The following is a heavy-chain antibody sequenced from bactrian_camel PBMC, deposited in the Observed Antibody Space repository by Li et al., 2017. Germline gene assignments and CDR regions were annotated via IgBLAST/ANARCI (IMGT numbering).Heavy chain of an antibody. CDR2: IATGSGNT. D-gene: IGHD3*01. V-gene: IGHV3S68*01. CDR1: GSSRSVSS. Sequence: HVQLVESGGGEVQDGGSLRLSCVASGSSRSVSSVGWFRQTPGKEREGVARIATGSGNTYYADSVKGRFTISQDNAKNTVYLQMNSLKPEDTAMYYCVRVEGDILFGYGENDWGKGTQVTVS. J-gene: IGHJ7*01.